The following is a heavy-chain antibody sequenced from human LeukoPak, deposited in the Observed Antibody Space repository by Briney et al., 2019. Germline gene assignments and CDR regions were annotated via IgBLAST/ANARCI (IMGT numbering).Heavy chain of an antibody. CDR1: GGSFSGYY. D-gene: IGHD3-10*01. V-gene: IGHV4-34*01. Sequence: SETLSLTCAVYGGSFSGYYWSWIRQPPGKGLEWIGEINHSGSTNYNPSLKSRVTISVDTSKNQFSLKLSSVTAADTAVYYCARGTGYYGSGSYIEPNNWFDPWGQGTLVTVS. CDR2: INHSGST. J-gene: IGHJ5*02. CDR3: ARGTGYYGSGSYIEPNNWFDP.